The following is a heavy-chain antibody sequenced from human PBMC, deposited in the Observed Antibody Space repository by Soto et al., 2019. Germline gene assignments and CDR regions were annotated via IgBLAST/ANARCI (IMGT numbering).Heavy chain of an antibody. Sequence: GGSLRLSYAASGFTFSSYAMSWVRQAPGKGLEWVSAISGGGGSTYYADSVKGRFTISRDNSKNTLYLQMNSLRAEDTAVYYCAKDGRRWDLPADYWGQGALVTVSS. CDR1: GFTFSSYA. J-gene: IGHJ4*02. CDR3: AKDGRRWDLPADY. CDR2: ISGGGGST. D-gene: IGHD1-26*01. V-gene: IGHV3-23*01.